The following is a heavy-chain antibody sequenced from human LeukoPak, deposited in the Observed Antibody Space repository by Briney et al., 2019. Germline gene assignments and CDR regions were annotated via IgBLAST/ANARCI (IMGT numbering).Heavy chain of an antibody. CDR2: IYYSGST. J-gene: IGHJ3*02. D-gene: IGHD3-22*01. V-gene: IGHV4-39*01. Sequence: SETLSLTCTVSGDSISSSSYYWGWIRQPPGKGLEWIGSIYYSGSTYYNPSLKSRVTISVDTSKNQFSLKLSSVTAADTAVYYCASPRYYYDSSGYRGINAFDIWGQGTMVTVSS. CDR3: ASPRYYYDSSGYRGINAFDI. CDR1: GDSISSSSYY.